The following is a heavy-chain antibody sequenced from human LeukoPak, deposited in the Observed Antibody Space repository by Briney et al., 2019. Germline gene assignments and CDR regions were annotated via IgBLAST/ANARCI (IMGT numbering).Heavy chain of an antibody. CDR1: GFPFSSYE. V-gene: IGHV3-48*03. CDR3: ARSGPTVTRYFDY. Sequence: GGSLRLSCAASGFPFSSYEMNWVRQAPGKGLEWVSFISSTGITIYYADSVKGRFTISRDNAKDSLYLQMNSLRAEDTAVYYCARSGPTVTRYFDYWGQGTLVTVSS. D-gene: IGHD4-17*01. CDR2: ISSTGITI. J-gene: IGHJ4*02.